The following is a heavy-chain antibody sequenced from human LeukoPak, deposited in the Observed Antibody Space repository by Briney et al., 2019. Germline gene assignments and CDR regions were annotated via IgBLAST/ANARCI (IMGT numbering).Heavy chain of an antibody. J-gene: IGHJ5*02. CDR1: GGSISSYY. V-gene: IGHV4-59*12. CDR3: ARAYYDFWSGYGNWFDP. Sequence: SETLSLTCTVSGGSISSYYWSWIRQPPGKGLEWIGYIYYSGSTNYNPSLKSRVTISVDTSKNQFSLKLSSVTAADTAVYYCARAYYDFWSGYGNWFDPWGQGTLVTVSS. CDR2: IYYSGST. D-gene: IGHD3-3*01.